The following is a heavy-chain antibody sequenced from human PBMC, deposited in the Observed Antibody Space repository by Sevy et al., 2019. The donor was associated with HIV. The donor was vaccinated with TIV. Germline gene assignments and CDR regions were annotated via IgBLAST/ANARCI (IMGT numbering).Heavy chain of an antibody. J-gene: IGHJ3*02. D-gene: IGHD3-22*01. CDR1: GITFKNYA. Sequence: GGSLRLSCAASGITFKNYAMNWVRQAPGKGLNWVSSIFGSGGTTYYADSVRGGFTISRDTSKNTLFLQMNSLRTEDTALYYCAGGRFDSSGSFDAFDIWGQGTMVTVSS. CDR2: IFGSGGTT. CDR3: AGGRFDSSGSFDAFDI. V-gene: IGHV3-23*01.